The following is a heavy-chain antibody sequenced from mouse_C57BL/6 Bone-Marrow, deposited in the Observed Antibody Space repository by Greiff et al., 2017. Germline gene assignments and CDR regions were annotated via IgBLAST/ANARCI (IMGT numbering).Heavy chain of an antibody. D-gene: IGHD1-1*01. CDR2: IDPSDSYT. J-gene: IGHJ2*01. V-gene: IGHV1-69*01. CDR3: ARSATTVVATGPYYCDY. Sequence: QVQLQQPGAELVMPGASVKLSCKASGYTFTSYWMHWVKQRPGQGLEWIGEIDPSDSYTNYNQKFKGKSTLTVDKSSSTAYMQLSSLTSEDSAVYYCARSATTVVATGPYYCDYWGQGTTLTVSS. CDR1: GYTFTSYW.